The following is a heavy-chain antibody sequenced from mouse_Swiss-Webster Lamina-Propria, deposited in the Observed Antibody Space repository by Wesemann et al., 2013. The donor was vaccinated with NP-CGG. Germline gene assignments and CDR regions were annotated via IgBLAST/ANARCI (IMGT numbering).Heavy chain of an antibody. J-gene: IGHJ1*01. V-gene: IGHV1S132*01. Sequence: ETGTTYYNEKFKGKATLTIDTSSSTAYMQLSSLTSEDSAVYFCAREYGNYPDWYFDVWGAGTTVTVSS. CDR3: AREYGNYPDWYFDV. CDR2: ETGTT. D-gene: IGHD2-1*01.